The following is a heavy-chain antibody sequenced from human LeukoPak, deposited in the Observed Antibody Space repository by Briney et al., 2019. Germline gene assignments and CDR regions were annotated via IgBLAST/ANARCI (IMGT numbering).Heavy chain of an antibody. CDR3: TSKAGTAATFPEYYYFDY. V-gene: IGHV3-15*01. CDR1: GFTFSNAW. Sequence: PGGSLRLSCAASGFTFSNAWMSWVRQAPGKGLEWVGRIKSKTDGGTTDYAAPVKGRFTISRDDSKNTLYLQMNSLKIEDTAVYYCTSKAGTAATFPEYYYFDYWGQGTLVTVSS. CDR2: IKSKTDGGTT. D-gene: IGHD6-13*01. J-gene: IGHJ4*02.